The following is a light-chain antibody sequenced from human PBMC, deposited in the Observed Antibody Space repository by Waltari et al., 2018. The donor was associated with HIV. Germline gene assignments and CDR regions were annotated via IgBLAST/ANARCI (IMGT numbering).Light chain of an antibody. CDR3: SSYAGTSNFVL. CDR2: HVS. J-gene: IGLJ2*01. Sequence: QSALTQPRSVSESPGQSVTIPCTATSSDVGAYTYVSWYQQHPGRAPKFIIYHVSERPSGVPDRFSGSKSGNTASLTISGLQAEDEADYYCSSYAGTSNFVLFGGGTKLTVL. CDR1: SSDVGAYTY. V-gene: IGLV2-11*01.